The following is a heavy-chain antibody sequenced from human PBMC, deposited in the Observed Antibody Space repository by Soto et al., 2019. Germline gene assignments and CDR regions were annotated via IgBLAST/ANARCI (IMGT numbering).Heavy chain of an antibody. Sequence: GASVKVSCKASGYIFTSHDIDWARQASGQGLEWMGWMNLNGDSGYAQDFQGRISMTRDTATDTAYMELSSLRSDDTAVYYCARGGPAAGFDLWGQGTLVTVSS. D-gene: IGHD6-13*01. CDR3: ARGGPAAGFDL. J-gene: IGHJ4*02. CDR1: GYIFTSHD. V-gene: IGHV1-8*01. CDR2: MNLNGDS.